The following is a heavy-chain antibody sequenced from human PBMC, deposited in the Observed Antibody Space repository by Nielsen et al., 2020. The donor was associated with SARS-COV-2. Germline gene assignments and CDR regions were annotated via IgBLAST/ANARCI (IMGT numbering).Heavy chain of an antibody. V-gene: IGHV4-59*01. J-gene: IGHJ6*02. D-gene: IGHD2-15*01. Sequence: IGLRAGHGLEWIGHIYYSGSTNYNPSLKSRVIISVDTSKNQFSLKLSSVTAADTAVYYCARDQGVVVVAATYYYYYGMDVWGQGTTVTVSS. CDR3: ARDQGVVVVAATYYYYYGMDV. CDR2: IYYSGST.